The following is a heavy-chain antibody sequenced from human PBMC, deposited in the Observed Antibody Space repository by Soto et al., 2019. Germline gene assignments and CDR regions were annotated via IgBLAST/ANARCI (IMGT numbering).Heavy chain of an antibody. V-gene: IGHV1-58*01. CDR2: IVVGSGNT. CDR1: GFTFTSSA. Sequence: SVQVSCKASGFTFTSSAVQWVRQARGQRLEWIGWIVVGSGNTNYAQKFQERVTITRDMSTSTAYMELSRLRSDDTAIYYCAREKGPRYYHYGMDVWGQGTTVTVSS. CDR3: AREKGPRYYHYGMDV. J-gene: IGHJ6*02.